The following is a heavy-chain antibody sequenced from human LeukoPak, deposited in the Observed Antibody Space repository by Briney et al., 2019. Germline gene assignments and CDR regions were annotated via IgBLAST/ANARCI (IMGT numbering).Heavy chain of an antibody. J-gene: IGHJ4*02. Sequence: GSLRLSCTASGFTFGDYALSWFRQPPGKGLEWIGEINHSGSTNYNPSLKSRVTISVDTSKKQFSLKLSSVTAADTAVYYCVTYYFDSSGPKKNYWGQGTLVTVSS. CDR3: VTYYFDSSGPKKNY. CDR2: INHSGST. D-gene: IGHD3-22*01. V-gene: IGHV4-34*08. CDR1: GFTFGDYA.